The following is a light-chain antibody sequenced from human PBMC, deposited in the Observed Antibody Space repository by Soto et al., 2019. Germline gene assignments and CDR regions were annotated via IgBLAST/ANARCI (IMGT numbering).Light chain of an antibody. J-gene: IGKJ5*01. Sequence: EIVMTQSPATLSASPGETLPLSCRASRSVRSNLAWYQQKPGQAPRLLIYGASTRVTGTPARFSGSGSGTDFTLTISSLEPEEFAVYYCQKRSDWPPDVGQGTRLEIK. V-gene: IGKV3-15*01. CDR3: QKRSDWPPD. CDR1: RSVRSN. CDR2: GAS.